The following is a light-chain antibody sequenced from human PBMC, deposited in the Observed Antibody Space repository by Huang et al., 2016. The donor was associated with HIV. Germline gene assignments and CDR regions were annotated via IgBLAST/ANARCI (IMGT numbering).Light chain of an antibody. CDR2: GAS. CDR1: QTIDTH. CDR3: HQYNDWPPWT. Sequence: EIVMTQSPATLSVSPGERAILLCRASQTIDTHVAWYQQKPGQAPRLLIFGASTRATGISARFTGGGSETEFTLTINSVQSEDVAMYYCHQYNDWPPWTFGQGTRVEI. J-gene: IGKJ1*01. V-gene: IGKV3-15*01.